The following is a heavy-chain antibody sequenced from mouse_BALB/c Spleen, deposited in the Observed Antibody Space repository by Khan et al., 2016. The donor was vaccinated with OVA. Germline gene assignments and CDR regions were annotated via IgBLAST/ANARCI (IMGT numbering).Heavy chain of an antibody. V-gene: IGHV3-8*02. CDR1: GDSITSGF. CDR3: ARSYGSWAMDY. D-gene: IGHD1-1*01. Sequence: EVQLQESGPSLVKPSQTLSLTCSVTGDSITSGFWNWIRKFLGNKFEYLGYITYSGNTYYNPSLKSRISITRDTSKSQYYLQLNSVTTEDTATSDCARSYGSWAMDYWGQGTSVTVAS. J-gene: IGHJ4*01. CDR2: ITYSGNT.